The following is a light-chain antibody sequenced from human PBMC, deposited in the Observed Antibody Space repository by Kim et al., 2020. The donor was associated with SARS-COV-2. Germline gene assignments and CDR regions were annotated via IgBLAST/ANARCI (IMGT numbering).Light chain of an antibody. CDR2: QDT. J-gene: IGLJ2*01. Sequence: SWSPGQTATITCSGDKLADRYVCWFQQKPGQSPMLVISQDTKRPSGIPERFSGSNSGNTATLTISGTQATDEADYFCQAWDSNTAVFGGGTKLTVL. CDR1: KLADRY. CDR3: QAWDSNTAV. V-gene: IGLV3-1*01.